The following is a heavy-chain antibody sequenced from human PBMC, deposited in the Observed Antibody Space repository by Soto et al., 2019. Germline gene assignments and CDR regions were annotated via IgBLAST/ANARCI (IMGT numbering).Heavy chain of an antibody. V-gene: IGHV5-51*01. CDR3: GRGSSVNMVRGTPYYYYGMDV. CDR2: IYPGDSDT. Sequence: GESLKISCKGSGYSFISYWIDWVRQIPGKGLEWMGIIYPGDSDTRYSPSFQGQVTISADKSTSTAYMELSSLRSEDTTMYYCGRGSSVNMVRGTPYYYYGMDVWGQGTTVTVSS. CDR1: GYSFISYW. J-gene: IGHJ6*02. D-gene: IGHD3-10*01.